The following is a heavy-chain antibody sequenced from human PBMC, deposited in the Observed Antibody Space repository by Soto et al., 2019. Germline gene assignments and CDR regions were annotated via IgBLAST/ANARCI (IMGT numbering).Heavy chain of an antibody. CDR3: ARGPSGDKVDY. J-gene: IGHJ4*02. D-gene: IGHD1-26*01. V-gene: IGHV4-30-4*01. CDR2: IYNSGST. Sequence: QVQLQESGPGVVEPSQTLSLTCTVSGGSINNNGYFWSWIRQPPGSGLEWIGHIYNSGSTYSNPSLKSRLTISVDTSKNQFSLELSFVTAADTAVYYCARGPSGDKVDYWGQGTLVTVSS. CDR1: GGSINNNGYF.